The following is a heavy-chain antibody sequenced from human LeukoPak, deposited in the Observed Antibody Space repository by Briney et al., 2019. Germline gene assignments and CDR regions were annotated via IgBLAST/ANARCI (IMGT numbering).Heavy chain of an antibody. CDR2: IYSGGST. D-gene: IGHD3-3*01. V-gene: IGHV3-53*01. CDR1: GFTVSSNY. J-gene: IGHJ4*02. Sequence: GGSLRLSCAPSGFTVSSNYMSWVRQAPGKGLERVSVIYSGGSTYYADSVKGRFTISRDNSKNTLYLQMNSLRAEDTAVYYCVRSGYSKYYLDYWGQGTLVTVSS. CDR3: VRSGYSKYYLDY.